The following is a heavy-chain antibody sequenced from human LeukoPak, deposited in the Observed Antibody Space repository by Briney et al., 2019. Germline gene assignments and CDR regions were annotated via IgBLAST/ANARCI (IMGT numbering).Heavy chain of an antibody. CDR3: ARVYDYGKFDF. CDR1: GASLSSHY. Sequence: SETLSLTCTVSGASLSSHYWSWIRQPPGRGLEWIGYIHYSGITSYDPSLKSRVAMSIDPSKSQFSLNLDSVTAADTAVYYCARVYDYGKFDFWGPGTPLTVSS. J-gene: IGHJ4*02. V-gene: IGHV4-59*11. CDR2: IHYSGIT. D-gene: IGHD4/OR15-4a*01.